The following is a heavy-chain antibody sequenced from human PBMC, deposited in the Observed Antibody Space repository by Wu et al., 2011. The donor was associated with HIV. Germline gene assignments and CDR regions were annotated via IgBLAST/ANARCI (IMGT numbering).Heavy chain of an antibody. CDR2: IIPIFGTA. CDR1: GGAFSTYA. D-gene: IGHD2-15*01. V-gene: IGHV1-69*15. CDR3: ARPYCSGGSCYGLFDY. J-gene: IGHJ4*02. Sequence: QVQVVQSGAEVKKPGSSVKVSCKASGGAFSTYAISWVRQAPRQGLEWLGRIIPIFGTANYAQKFQGRVTITADESTSTAYMELSSLRSEDTAVYYCARPYCSGGSCYGLFDYWGQGTLVTVSS.